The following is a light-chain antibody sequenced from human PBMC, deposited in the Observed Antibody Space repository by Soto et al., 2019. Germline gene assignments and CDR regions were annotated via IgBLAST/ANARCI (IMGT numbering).Light chain of an antibody. Sequence: EIVLTQSPGTLSLSPGERATLSCRASQSVSSSYLAWYQQKPGQAPRLLIYGASSRATGIPDRFSGSGSGTDFTLTISRLEPEDFAVYYCHPYGSSPLWTFGQGTKVEIK. CDR3: HPYGSSPLWT. V-gene: IGKV3-20*01. J-gene: IGKJ1*01. CDR1: QSVSSSY. CDR2: GAS.